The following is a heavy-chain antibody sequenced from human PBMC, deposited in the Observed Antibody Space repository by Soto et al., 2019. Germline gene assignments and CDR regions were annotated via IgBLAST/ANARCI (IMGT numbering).Heavy chain of an antibody. J-gene: IGHJ5*01. CDR2: IKSKTDSGTT. CDR1: GFTFSNAW. D-gene: IGHD3-3*01. CDR3: TTDVVAPITIFGAVIIPSLDS. Sequence: GGSLRLPCAASGFTFSNAWMSWVRQAPGKGLEWVGRIKSKTDSGTTDYAAPVKGRFTISRDDSRNTLYLQMNSLKTEDIAVYYCTTDVVAPITIFGAVIIPSLDSWGQGTLVTVSS. V-gene: IGHV3-15*01.